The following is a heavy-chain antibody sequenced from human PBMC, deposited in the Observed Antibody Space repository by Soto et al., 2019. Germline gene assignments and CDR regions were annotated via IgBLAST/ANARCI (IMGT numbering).Heavy chain of an antibody. V-gene: IGHV3-53*02. J-gene: IGHJ4*02. CDR2: IYSDGRT. CDR1: GFIVSSSY. CDR3: ARCSGWYGQCYFDW. Sequence: DVQLVETGGGLIQPGGSLRLSCAASGFIVSSSYMSWVRQAPGKGLEWVSVIYSDGRTYYADSVKGRFTISRDNSKNTLYLQMHGLSAEDTAVYYCARCSGWYGQCYFDWWGQGPLVPVSS. D-gene: IGHD6-13*01.